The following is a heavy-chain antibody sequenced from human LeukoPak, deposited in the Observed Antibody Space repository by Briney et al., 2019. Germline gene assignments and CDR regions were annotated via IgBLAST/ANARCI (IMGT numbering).Heavy chain of an antibody. J-gene: IGHJ4*02. D-gene: IGHD6-19*01. CDR1: AFSFSDYW. CDR2: IKQDGSEE. V-gene: IGHV3-7*05. Sequence: GGSLRLSCAASAFSFSDYWMTWVRQAPGKGLHWVAHIKQDGSEEYYVDSVKGRFTISRDNAKTSLYLQMNSLRAEDTAVYYCARWNSGWEFDYWCQGTLVSVSS. CDR3: ARWNSGWEFDY.